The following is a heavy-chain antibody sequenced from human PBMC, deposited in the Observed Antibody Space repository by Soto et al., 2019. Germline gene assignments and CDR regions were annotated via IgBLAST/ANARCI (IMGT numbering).Heavy chain of an antibody. J-gene: IGHJ6*02. V-gene: IGHV3-23*01. Sequence: HPGGSLRLSCVASGFTLSVYAMGWVRLAPGKGLEWVSSISGSGDGTYYADSVKGRFTISRDNSKNSLYLQMNSLRAEDTAVYYCARDYLENSDVWGQGTTVTVSS. CDR2: ISGSGDGT. CDR3: ARDYLENSDV. D-gene: IGHD2-15*01. CDR1: GFTLSVYA.